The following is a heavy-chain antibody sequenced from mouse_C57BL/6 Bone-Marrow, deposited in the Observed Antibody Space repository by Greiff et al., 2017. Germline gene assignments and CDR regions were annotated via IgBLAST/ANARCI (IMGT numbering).Heavy chain of an antibody. CDR2: IAPSDSYT. J-gene: IGHJ2*01. CDR3: ASYYDYPFDY. Sequence: VQLQQSGAELVKPGASVKLSCKASGYTFTSYWMQWVKQRPGQGLEWIGEIAPSDSYTNYNQKFKGKATLTVDTSSSTAYMQLSSLTSEDSAVYYCASYYDYPFDYWGQGTTLTVSS. D-gene: IGHD2-4*01. CDR1: GYTFTSYW. V-gene: IGHV1-50*01.